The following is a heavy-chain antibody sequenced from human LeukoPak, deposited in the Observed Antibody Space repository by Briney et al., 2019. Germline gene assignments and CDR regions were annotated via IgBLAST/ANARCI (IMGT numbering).Heavy chain of an antibody. Sequence: GGSLRLSCAASGFTFSSYAMSWVRQAPGKGLEWVSAISGSGGSTYYADSVKGRFTISRDNAKNSLYLQMNSLRAEDTAVYYCARDGYANPRVDYWGQGTLVTVSS. CDR3: ARDGYANPRVDY. V-gene: IGHV3-23*01. J-gene: IGHJ4*02. CDR2: ISGSGGST. D-gene: IGHD5-12*01. CDR1: GFTFSSYA.